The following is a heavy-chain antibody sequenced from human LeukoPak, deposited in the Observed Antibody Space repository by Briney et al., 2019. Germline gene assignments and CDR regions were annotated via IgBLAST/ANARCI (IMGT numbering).Heavy chain of an antibody. CDR1: GYTFTSYY. D-gene: IGHD6-13*01. J-gene: IGHJ6*03. CDR2: INPSGGST. Sequence: ASVKVSCKASGYTFTSYYMHWVRQAPGQGLEWMGIINPSGGSTSYAQKFQGRVTMTRDTSTSTVYMELSSLRSEDTAVYYCARDSAAGTYYYYYYYYMDVWGKGTTVTVSS. CDR3: ARDSAAGTYYYYYYYYMDV. V-gene: IGHV1-46*01.